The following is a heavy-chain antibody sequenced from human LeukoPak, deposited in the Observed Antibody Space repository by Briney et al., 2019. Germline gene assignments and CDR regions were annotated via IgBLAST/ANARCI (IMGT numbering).Heavy chain of an antibody. CDR1: GGSISTYY. CDR3: ARSPAVGRAQGPGQPRVIGSDGMDV. V-gene: IGHV4-59*08. D-gene: IGHD2-21*01. CDR2: IYYSGSI. J-gene: IGHJ6*02. Sequence: SETLSLTCTVSGGSISTYYWSWIRQPPGKGLEWIGYIYYSGSINYNPSLKSRVTISVDTSKNQFSLKLSSVTAADTAVYYCARSPAVGRAQGPGQPRVIGSDGMDVWGQGTTVIVSS.